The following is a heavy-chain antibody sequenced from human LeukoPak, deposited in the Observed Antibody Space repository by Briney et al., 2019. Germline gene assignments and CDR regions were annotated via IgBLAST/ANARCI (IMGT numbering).Heavy chain of an antibody. CDR1: GYTFTSYD. CDR2: MNPNSGNT. Sequence: ASVKVSCKASGYTFTSYDINWVRQATGQGLEWMGWMNPNSGNTGYAQKFQGRVTMTRNTSISTAYMELSSLRSEDTAVYYCARLYYDILTGFYYYYYTDVWGKGTTVTVSS. D-gene: IGHD3-9*01. CDR3: ARLYYDILTGFYYYYYTDV. J-gene: IGHJ6*03. V-gene: IGHV1-8*01.